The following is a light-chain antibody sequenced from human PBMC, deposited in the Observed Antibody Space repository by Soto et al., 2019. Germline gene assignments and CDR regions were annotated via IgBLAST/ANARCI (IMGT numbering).Light chain of an antibody. Sequence: QSALTQPASVSGSPGQSITISCTGTSSDVGSYNLVSWYQQHPGKAPKLMIYEGSNRPSGASNRFSGSKSGNTASLTISGLQAEDEAYYYCCSFASTNVVFGGGTKLTVL. J-gene: IGLJ2*01. CDR3: CSFASTNVV. CDR2: EGS. V-gene: IGLV2-23*01. CDR1: SSDVGSYNL.